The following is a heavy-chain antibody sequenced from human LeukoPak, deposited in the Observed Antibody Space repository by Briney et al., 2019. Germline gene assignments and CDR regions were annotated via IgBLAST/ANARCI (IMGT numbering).Heavy chain of an antibody. D-gene: IGHD3-3*02. CDR2: INHSGST. CDR3: ARGHIRYYFDY. V-gene: IGHV4-34*01. Sequence: SETLSLTCAVYGGSFSGYYWSWIRQPPGKGLEWIGEINHSGSTNYNPSLKSRVTISVDTSKNQFSLKLSSVTAADTAVYYCARGHIRYYFDYWGQGTLVTVSS. J-gene: IGHJ4*02. CDR1: GGSFSGYY.